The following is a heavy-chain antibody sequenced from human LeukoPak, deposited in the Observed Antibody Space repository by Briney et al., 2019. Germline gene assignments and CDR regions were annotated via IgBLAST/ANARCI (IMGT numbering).Heavy chain of an antibody. J-gene: IGHJ4*02. CDR1: GFTFSSYA. Sequence: QAGGSLRLSCAASGFTFSSYAMHWVRQAPGKGLEWVAVISYDGSNKYYADSVKGRFTISRDNSKNTLYLQMNSLRAEDTAVHYCARSISTTTYYYGSGSYYTFDYWGQGTLVTVSS. CDR2: ISYDGSNK. D-gene: IGHD3-10*01. V-gene: IGHV3-30-3*01. CDR3: ARSISTTTYYYGSGSYYTFDY.